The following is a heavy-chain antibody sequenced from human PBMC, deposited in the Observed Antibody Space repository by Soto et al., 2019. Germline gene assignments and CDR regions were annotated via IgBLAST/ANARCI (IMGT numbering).Heavy chain of an antibody. CDR3: ARGGWNIGGVPAAPPNWFDP. Sequence: LSVAWAVSGGSFSGYCLSCIRQPPSKGLEWIGEINHSGSTNYNPSLKSRVTISVDTSKNQFSLKLSSVTAADTAVYYCARGGWNIGGVPAAPPNWFDPWGQGTLVTVSS. V-gene: IGHV4-34*01. CDR2: INHSGST. D-gene: IGHD2-2*01. J-gene: IGHJ5*02. CDR1: GGSFSGYC.